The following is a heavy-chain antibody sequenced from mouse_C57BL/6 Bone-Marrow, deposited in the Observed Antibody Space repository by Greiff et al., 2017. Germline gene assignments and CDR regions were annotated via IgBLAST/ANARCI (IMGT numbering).Heavy chain of an antibody. CDR3: ARAAQRAY. CDR1: GYTFTSYG. V-gene: IGHV1-81*01. CDR2: IYPGSGST. Sequence: QVQLQQSGAELARPGASVKLSCKASGYTFTSYGISWVKQRTGQGLEWIGEIYPGSGSTNYNEKFKSKATLTVDTSSSTAYMQLSSLTSEDAAVYYCARAAQRAYWGQGTLVTVSA. J-gene: IGHJ3*01. D-gene: IGHD3-2*02.